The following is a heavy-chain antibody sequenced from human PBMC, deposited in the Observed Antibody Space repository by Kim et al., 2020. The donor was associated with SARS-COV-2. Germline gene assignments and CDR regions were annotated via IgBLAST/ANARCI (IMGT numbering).Heavy chain of an antibody. CDR2: IWYDGSNK. CDR1: GFTFSSYG. J-gene: IGHJ4*02. CDR3: ARDYCGSSSICYFDY. V-gene: IGHV3-33*01. D-gene: IGHD6-6*01. Sequence: GGSLRLSCAASGFTFSSYGMHWVRQAPGKGLEWVAVIWYDGSNKYYADSVKGRFTISRDNSKNTLYLQMNSLRAEDTAVYYCARDYCGSSSICYFDYWGQGTLVTVSS.